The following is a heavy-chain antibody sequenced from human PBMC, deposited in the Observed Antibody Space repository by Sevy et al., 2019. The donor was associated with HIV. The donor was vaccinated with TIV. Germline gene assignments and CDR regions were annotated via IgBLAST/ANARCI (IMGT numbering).Heavy chain of an antibody. D-gene: IGHD1-26*01. Sequence: GGYLRLSCAASGITFNNYWMSWVRQAPGKGLEWLANIRQDGSEKYYVESVKGRFTISRDNAKNSLFLQMYRLRAEDTAVYYCASSRTTSFGWDWGQGTLVTVSS. V-gene: IGHV3-7*01. J-gene: IGHJ4*02. CDR1: GITFNNYW. CDR3: ASSRTTSFGWD. CDR2: IRQDGSEK.